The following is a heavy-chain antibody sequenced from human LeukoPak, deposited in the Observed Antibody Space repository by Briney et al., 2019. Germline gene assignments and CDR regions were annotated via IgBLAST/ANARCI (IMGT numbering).Heavy chain of an antibody. CDR3: ARDQYYYGSGSRLFDY. Sequence: SETLSLTCTVSGYSISRGYSWGWIRQPPGKGLEWIGNIYHSGSTNYSPSLKSRVTISVDTSKNQFSLKLSSVTAADTAVYYCARDQYYYGSGSRLFDYWGQGTLVTVSS. CDR2: IYHSGST. J-gene: IGHJ4*02. CDR1: GYSISRGYS. D-gene: IGHD3-10*01. V-gene: IGHV4-38-2*02.